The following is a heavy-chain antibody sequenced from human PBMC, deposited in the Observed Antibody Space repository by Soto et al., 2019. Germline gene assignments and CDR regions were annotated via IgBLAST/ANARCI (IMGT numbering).Heavy chain of an antibody. CDR1: GGSISSSSYY. CDR2: IYYSGST. D-gene: IGHD6-13*01. Sequence: SETLSLTCTVSGGSISSSSYYWGWIRQPPGKGLEWIGSIYYSGSTYYNPSLKSRVTISVDTSKNQFSLKLSSVTAADTAVYYCARHWGLGIAANWFDPWGQGTLVTVSS. J-gene: IGHJ5*02. V-gene: IGHV4-39*01. CDR3: ARHWGLGIAANWFDP.